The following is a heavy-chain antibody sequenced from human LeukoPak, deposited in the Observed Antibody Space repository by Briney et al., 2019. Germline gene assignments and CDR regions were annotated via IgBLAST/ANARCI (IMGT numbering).Heavy chain of an antibody. V-gene: IGHV4-59*01. CDR1: GGSFSGYY. CDR2: IYYSGST. J-gene: IGHJ5*02. Sequence: SETLSLTCAVYGGSFSGYYWSWIRQPPGKGLEWIGYIYYSGSTNYNPSLKSRVTISVDTSKNQLSLKLSSVTAADTAVYYCARVFYGDYSWFDPWGQGTLVTVSS. CDR3: ARVFYGDYSWFDP. D-gene: IGHD4-17*01.